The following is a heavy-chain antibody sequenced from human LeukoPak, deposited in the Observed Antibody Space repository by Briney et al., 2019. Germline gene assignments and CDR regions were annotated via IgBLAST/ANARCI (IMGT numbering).Heavy chain of an antibody. D-gene: IGHD2-2*01. J-gene: IGHJ4*02. CDR2: IIPIFGTA. CDR3: AHIYCSSSSCYSDFDY. V-gene: IGHV1-69*13. CDR1: GGTFSGYV. Sequence: ASVKVSCKASGGTFSGYVISWVRQAPGQGLEWMGGIIPIFGTANYAQKFQGRVTITADESTSTAYMELSSLRSEDTAVYYCAHIYCSSSSCYSDFDYWGQGTLVTVSS.